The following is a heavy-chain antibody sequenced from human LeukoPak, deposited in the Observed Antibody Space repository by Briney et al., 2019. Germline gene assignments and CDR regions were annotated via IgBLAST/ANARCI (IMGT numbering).Heavy chain of an antibody. CDR3: ARDSAYSYGYTGWFDP. Sequence: GGSLRLSCSASGFTVSSNYMSWVRQAPGKGLEWVSSISSSSSYIYYADSVKGRFTISRDNAKNSLYLQMNSLRAEDTAVYYCARDSAYSYGYTGWFDPWGQGTLVTVSS. J-gene: IGHJ5*02. V-gene: IGHV3-21*01. CDR2: ISSSSSYI. CDR1: GFTVSSNY. D-gene: IGHD5-18*01.